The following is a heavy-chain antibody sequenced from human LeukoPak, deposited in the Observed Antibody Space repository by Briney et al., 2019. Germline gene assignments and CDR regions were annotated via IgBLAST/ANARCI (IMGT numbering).Heavy chain of an antibody. CDR2: IYSSGST. J-gene: IGHJ4*02. CDR1: GGSISSYY. V-gene: IGHV4-4*07. Sequence: SETLSLTCTVSGGSISSYYWSWMRQPAGKRLEWIGRIYSSGSTSYNPSLKSRATMSVDASKNQVSLKLSSATAADTAMYYCARVYQSSGISSGYFDYWGQGSLVTVSS. D-gene: IGHD4-23*01. CDR3: ARVYQSSGISSGYFDY.